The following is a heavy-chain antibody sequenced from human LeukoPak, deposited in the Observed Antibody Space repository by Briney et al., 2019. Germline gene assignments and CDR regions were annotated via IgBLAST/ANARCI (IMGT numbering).Heavy chain of an antibody. Sequence: PGGSLRLSCAASGFTFSSYSMNWVPRAPEKGREWVSSISSSRSYIYYADPVKARFTISRDNAKNSLYLQMNSLRAEDTAVYYCARDYNMFRFDCWGQGTMVTVSS. D-gene: IGHD3-10*01. CDR2: ISSSRSYI. CDR1: GFTFSSYS. J-gene: IGHJ3*01. V-gene: IGHV3-21*01. CDR3: ARDYNMFRFDC.